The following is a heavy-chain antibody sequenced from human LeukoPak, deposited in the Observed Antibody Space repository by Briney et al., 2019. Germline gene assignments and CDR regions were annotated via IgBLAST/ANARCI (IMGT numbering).Heavy chain of an antibody. D-gene: IGHD3-22*01. Sequence: GGSLRLSCEASGYTFKGYGLTWVRQAPGKGLEWVSGISGSGGRGGRTYYADSVRGRFTISRDSSKNTLYLQMNSLRAEDTAIYYCAKYVFSAYRAFDYWGQGTLVTVSS. J-gene: IGHJ4*02. V-gene: IGHV3-23*01. CDR1: GYTFKGYG. CDR3: AKYVFSAYRAFDY. CDR2: ISGSGGRGGRT.